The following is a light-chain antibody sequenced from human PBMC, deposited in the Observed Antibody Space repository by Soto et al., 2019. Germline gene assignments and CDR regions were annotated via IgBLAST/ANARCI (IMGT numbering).Light chain of an antibody. CDR1: QGISNY. V-gene: IGKV1-16*02. CDR3: QQYSTYPLT. CDR2: DAS. Sequence: DIQMTQSPSSLSASVGDRVTITCRASQGISNYLAWSQQKPGKAPKSLIYDASSLRSGVPSKFSGSGFGTEFTLTISSLQSEDFATYYGQQYSTYPLTFGQGTRLEIK. J-gene: IGKJ5*01.